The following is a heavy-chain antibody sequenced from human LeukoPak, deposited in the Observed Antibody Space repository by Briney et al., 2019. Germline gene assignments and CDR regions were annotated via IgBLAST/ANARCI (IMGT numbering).Heavy chain of an antibody. J-gene: IGHJ4*02. V-gene: IGHV4-39*07. CDR2: IYYSGST. CDR1: GGSISSSSYY. Sequence: PSETLSLTCTVSGGSISSSSYYWGWIRQPPGKGLEWIGSIYYSGSTYYNPSLKSRVTISVDTSKNQFSLKLSSVTAADTAVYYCARDRRGITMVRGVNWGQGTLVTVSS. D-gene: IGHD3-10*01. CDR3: ARDRRGITMVRGVN.